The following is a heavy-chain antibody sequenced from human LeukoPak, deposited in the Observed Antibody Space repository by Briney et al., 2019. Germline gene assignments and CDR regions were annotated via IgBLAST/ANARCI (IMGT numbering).Heavy chain of an antibody. V-gene: IGHV3-23*01. Sequence: GGSLRLSCAASGFAFSIYAMTWVRQAPGKGLEWVSSIDVSGGSTYSADPVKGRFTISRDNSKNKLYLQMNSLRAEDTAVYYCVKDRRSAAGIFDYWGQGTLVTVSS. CDR2: IDVSGGST. CDR3: VKDRRSAAGIFDY. J-gene: IGHJ4*02. D-gene: IGHD6-13*01. CDR1: GFAFSIYA.